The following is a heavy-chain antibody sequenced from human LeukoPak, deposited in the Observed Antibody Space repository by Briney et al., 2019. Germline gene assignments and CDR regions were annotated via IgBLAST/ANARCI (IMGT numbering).Heavy chain of an antibody. D-gene: IGHD3-9*01. CDR3: ARADYDILTGYYENEYYFDY. Sequence: SETLSLTCTVSGGSISSYYWSWIRQPPGKGLEWIGYIYYSGSTNCNPSLKSRVTISVDTSKNQFSLKLSSVAAADTAVYYCARADYDILTGYYENEYYFDYWGQGTLVTVSS. CDR1: GGSISSYY. V-gene: IGHV4-59*01. CDR2: IYYSGST. J-gene: IGHJ4*02.